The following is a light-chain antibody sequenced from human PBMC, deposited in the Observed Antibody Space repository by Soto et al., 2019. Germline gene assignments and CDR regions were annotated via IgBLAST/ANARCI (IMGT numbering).Light chain of an antibody. CDR3: QKLHNFPLT. Sequence: DIQLTQSPSFLSASVGDKVTITSRASQGISSSLAWYQQKPGEAPRLLIYAASTLQSGVPSRFSGSGYGTEFTLTISSLQPDDFASYYCQKLHNFPLTFGQGTRLEIK. CDR1: QGISSS. CDR2: AAS. J-gene: IGKJ5*01. V-gene: IGKV1-9*01.